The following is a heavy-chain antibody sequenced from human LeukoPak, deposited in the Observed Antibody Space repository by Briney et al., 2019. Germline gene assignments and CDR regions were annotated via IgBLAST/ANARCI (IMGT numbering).Heavy chain of an antibody. J-gene: IGHJ4*02. CDR3: ARALGGSGSYYEDY. Sequence: GGSLRLSCAVSGFTFSSYGMNWVRQAPGKGLEWVSSISSSSSYKYYADSVKGRFTISRDNAKNSLYLQMNSLRAEDTAVYYCARALGGSGSYYEDYWGQGTLVTVSS. V-gene: IGHV3-21*01. D-gene: IGHD3-10*01. CDR2: ISSSSSYK. CDR1: GFTFSSYG.